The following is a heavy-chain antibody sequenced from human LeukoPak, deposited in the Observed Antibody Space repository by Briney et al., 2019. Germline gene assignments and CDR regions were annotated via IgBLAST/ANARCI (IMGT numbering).Heavy chain of an antibody. CDR2: ISPSGNT. V-gene: IGHV4-34*01. D-gene: IGHD4-11*01. CDR3: ARRVRSADYRLDY. Sequence: GSLRLSCAASGFTFSNYAMHWVRQAPGKSLEWVGEISPSGNTQYNPSLKSRVTISLDASKSQFYLKLNSVTAADTAVYYCARRVRSADYRLDYWGQGTLVTVSS. CDR1: GFTFSNYA. J-gene: IGHJ4*02.